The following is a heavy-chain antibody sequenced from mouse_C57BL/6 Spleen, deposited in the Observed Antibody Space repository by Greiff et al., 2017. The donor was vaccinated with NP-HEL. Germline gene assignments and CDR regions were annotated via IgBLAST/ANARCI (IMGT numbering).Heavy chain of an antibody. D-gene: IGHD2-5*01. CDR2: ISDGGSYT. V-gene: IGHV5-4*01. J-gene: IGHJ3*01. Sequence: EVQVVESGGGLVKPGGSLKLSCAASGFTFSSYAMSWVRQTPEKRLEWVATISDGGSYTYYPDNVKGRFTISRDNAKNNLYLQMSHLKSEDTAMYYCARDRGYYSNYERAYWGQGTLVTVSA. CDR3: ARDRGYYSNYERAY. CDR1: GFTFSSYA.